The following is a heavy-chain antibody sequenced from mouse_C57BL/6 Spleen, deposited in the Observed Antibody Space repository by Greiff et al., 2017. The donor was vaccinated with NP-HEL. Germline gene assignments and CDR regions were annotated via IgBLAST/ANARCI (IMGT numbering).Heavy chain of an antibody. D-gene: IGHD2-3*01. CDR1: GFNIKDYY. CDR2: IDPEDGDT. CDR3: TTFPDGYYGGFAY. V-gene: IGHV14-1*01. Sequence: VQLQQSGAELVRPGASVKLSCTASGFNIKDYYMHWVKQRPEQGLEWIGRIDPEDGDTEYAPKFQGKATMTADTSSNTAYLQLSSLTSEDTAVYYCTTFPDGYYGGFAYWGQGTLVTVSA. J-gene: IGHJ3*01.